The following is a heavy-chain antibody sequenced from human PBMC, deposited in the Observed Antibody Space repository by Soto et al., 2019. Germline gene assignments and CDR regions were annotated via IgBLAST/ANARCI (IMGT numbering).Heavy chain of an antibody. Sequence: SETLSLTCAVSGGSISSSNWWSWVRQPPGKGLEWIGEIYHSGSTNYNPSLKSRVTISVDKSKNQFSLKLSSVTAADTAVYYCASRERYYYYYGMDVWGQGTTVTVSS. CDR2: IYHSGST. V-gene: IGHV4-4*02. CDR3: ASRERYYYYYGMDV. CDR1: GGSISSSNW. D-gene: IGHD1-26*01. J-gene: IGHJ6*02.